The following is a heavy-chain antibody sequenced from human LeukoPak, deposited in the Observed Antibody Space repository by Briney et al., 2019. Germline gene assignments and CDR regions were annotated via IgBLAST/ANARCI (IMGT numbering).Heavy chain of an antibody. J-gene: IGHJ5*02. Sequence: SETLSLTCTVSGGSISSSSYYWSWIRQPPGKGLEWIGEINHSGSTNYNPSLKSRVTISVDTSKNQFSLKLSSVTAADTAVYYCAGGRRRGYCSGGSCYWFDPWGQGTLVTVSS. CDR2: INHSGST. CDR1: GGSISSSSYY. V-gene: IGHV4-39*07. D-gene: IGHD2-15*01. CDR3: AGGRRRGYCSGGSCYWFDP.